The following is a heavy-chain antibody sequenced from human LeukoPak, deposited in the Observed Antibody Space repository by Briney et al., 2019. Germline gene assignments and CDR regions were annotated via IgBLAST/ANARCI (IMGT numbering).Heavy chain of an antibody. CDR2: ISRGGTV. Sequence: PPGPPSPPSPVSGGAPIGRNWWTWVPHPPGKGRGGVWEISRGGTVNYDPSLRSRVTISVDKSKNQVSLRLTFVTAADTAVYYCAREDPAPYPDDALDIWGQGTMVTVSS. CDR3: AREDPAPYPDDALDI. J-gene: IGHJ3*02. CDR1: GGAPIGRNW. V-gene: IGHV4-4*03.